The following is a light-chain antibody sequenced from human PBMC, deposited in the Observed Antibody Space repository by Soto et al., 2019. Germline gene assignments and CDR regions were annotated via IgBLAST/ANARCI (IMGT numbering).Light chain of an antibody. J-gene: IGKJ5*01. CDR3: QQRNNWPIT. V-gene: IGKV3-11*01. CDR1: QNISRY. CDR2: GAS. Sequence: IVLTQSPATLSLSPGERATLSCRASQNISRYVIWYQPKPGQAPRLLIYGASPRATGIPARFSGSVSGTEFTLTISSLEPEDFALYYCQQRNNWPITFGQGTRLEI.